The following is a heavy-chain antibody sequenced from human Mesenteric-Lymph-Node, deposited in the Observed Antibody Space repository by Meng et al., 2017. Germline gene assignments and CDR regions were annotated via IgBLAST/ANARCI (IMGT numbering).Heavy chain of an antibody. D-gene: IGHD4-11*01. CDR3: ARDWARSITVTVAGF. CDR2: INPNSGGT. CDR1: GGIFSSYV. J-gene: IGHJ4*02. V-gene: IGHV1-2*06. Sequence: ASVKVSCKASGGIFSSYVISWLRQAPGQGLEWMGRINPNSGGTNYAQKFQGRVTMTRDTSISTAYMELSRLRSDDTAVYYCARDWARSITVTVAGFWGQGTLVTVSS.